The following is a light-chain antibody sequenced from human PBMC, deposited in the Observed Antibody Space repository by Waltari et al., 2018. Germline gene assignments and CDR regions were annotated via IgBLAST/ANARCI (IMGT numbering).Light chain of an antibody. CDR3: SSYTTRGTWV. V-gene: IGLV2-14*03. CDR1: FSDVGSYDL. Sequence: QSALTQPASVSGSPGPSITFSCTGAFSDVGSYDLLSWYQQLHGSAPKLLIYDVIHRPSGVSDRLSGSKSGNTASLTISGLQPEDEADYYCSSYTTRGTWVFGGGTKLTVL. CDR2: DVI. J-gene: IGLJ3*02.